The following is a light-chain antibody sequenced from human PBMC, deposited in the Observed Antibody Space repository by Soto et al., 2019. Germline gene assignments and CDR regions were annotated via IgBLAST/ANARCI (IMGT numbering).Light chain of an antibody. J-gene: IGLJ2*01. Sequence: QSVLTQPPSVSAAPGQKVTISCSGSSSNIGNNYVSWYQQFPGTAPKLLMYDNNKRPSGIPDRFSGSKSGTSATLGITGLQTGDEADYYCATWDSSLSAGVFGGGTKLTVL. CDR2: DNN. V-gene: IGLV1-51*01. CDR1: SSNIGNNY. CDR3: ATWDSSLSAGV.